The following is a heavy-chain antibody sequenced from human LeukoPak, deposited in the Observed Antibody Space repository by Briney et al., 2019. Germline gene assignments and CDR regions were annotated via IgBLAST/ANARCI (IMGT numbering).Heavy chain of an antibody. CDR1: GFTFSSYG. D-gene: IGHD2-15*01. J-gene: IGHJ6*04. CDR3: ARRPSGYCSGGSCYSYYYGMDV. Sequence: GGSLRLSCAASGFTFSSYGMHWVRQAPGKGLEWVAVISYDGSNKYYADSVKGRFTISRDNSKNTLYLQMNSLRAEDAAVYYCARRPSGYCSGGSCYSYYYGMDVWGKGTTVTVSS. V-gene: IGHV3-30*03. CDR2: ISYDGSNK.